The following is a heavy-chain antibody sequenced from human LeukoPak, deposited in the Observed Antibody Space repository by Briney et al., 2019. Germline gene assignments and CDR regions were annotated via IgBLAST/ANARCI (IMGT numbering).Heavy chain of an antibody. D-gene: IGHD6-13*01. CDR3: ARGRSSSWYPSHYYYYYMDV. V-gene: IGHV4-34*01. CDR1: GGSFSGYY. CDR2: INHSGST. Sequence: SETLSLTCAVYGGSFSGYYWSWMRQPPGKGLEWMGEINHSGSTNYNPSLKSRVTISVDTSKNQFSLKLRSVTAADTAMYYCARGRSSSWYPSHYYYYYMDVWGKGTTVTVSS. J-gene: IGHJ6*03.